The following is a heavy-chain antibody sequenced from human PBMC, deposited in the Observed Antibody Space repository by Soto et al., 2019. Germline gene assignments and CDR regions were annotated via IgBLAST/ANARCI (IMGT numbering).Heavy chain of an antibody. Sequence: VQLVESGGGLVQPGGSLRLSCAASGFTFSDYDMHWVRQARGKGLEWVSSIGHAGDTYSVDSVKGRFTISRENAKNTSQLQINSLGAGDTTVYYCAALGAEIYWGQGALVTVSS. CDR1: GFTFSDYD. J-gene: IGHJ4*02. CDR3: AALGAEIY. CDR2: IGHAGDT. V-gene: IGHV3-13*01. D-gene: IGHD7-27*01.